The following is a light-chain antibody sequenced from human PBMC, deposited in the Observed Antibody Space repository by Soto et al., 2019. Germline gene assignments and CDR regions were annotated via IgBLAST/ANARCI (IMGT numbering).Light chain of an antibody. Sequence: DIQITHSPSYLSAXVGDRVTRTCRSRQPISPFLLWSQQKPGNXPNVLXYDASSLQSGGPSRFSGSGSATDFTPTISSLQPEDFGTYYGQQTYSTFVSFGGGTKVDIK. CDR1: QPISPF. V-gene: IGKV1-39*01. CDR2: DAS. J-gene: IGKJ4*01. CDR3: QQTYSTFVS.